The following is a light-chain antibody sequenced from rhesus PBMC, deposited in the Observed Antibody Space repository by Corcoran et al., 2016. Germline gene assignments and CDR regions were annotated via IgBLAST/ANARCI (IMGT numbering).Light chain of an antibody. CDR2: EAS. V-gene: IGKV1-25*01. CDR3: QHYYSTPWT. J-gene: IGKJ1*01. CDR1: QGITND. Sequence: DIQMTQSPSSLSASVGDRVTITCRASQGITNDLAWYQQKLGETPKLLIYEASSLQSGLPSRFSGSGSGTDFTLTISSLQSEDFATYYCQHYYSTPWTFGQGTKVEIK.